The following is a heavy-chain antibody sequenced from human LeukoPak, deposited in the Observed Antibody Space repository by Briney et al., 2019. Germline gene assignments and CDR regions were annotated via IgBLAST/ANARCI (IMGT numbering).Heavy chain of an antibody. J-gene: IGHJ4*02. Sequence: SETLSLTCTVSGGSISSYYWSWIRQPPGKGLEWIGYIYYSGSTNYNPSLKSRVTISVDTSKNQFSLKLSSVTAADTAVYYCARAYRYNKYYFDYWGQGTLVTVSS. CDR3: ARAYRYNKYYFDY. CDR1: GGSISSYY. V-gene: IGHV4-59*01. CDR2: IYYSGST. D-gene: IGHD5-18*01.